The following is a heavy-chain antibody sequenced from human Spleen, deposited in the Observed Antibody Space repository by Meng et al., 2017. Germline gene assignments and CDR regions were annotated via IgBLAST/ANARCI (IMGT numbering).Heavy chain of an antibody. CDR3: VKGQQWLGLSFPPDVFHV. Sequence: GESLKISCVASGFTFINYAMTWVRQTPGKGLEWVSGISGSASSTYCAESVKGRFTISRDNSRNTLYLHMNSLRVEDTALYYCVKGQQWLGLSFPPDVFHVWGQGTMVTVSS. V-gene: IGHV3-23*01. J-gene: IGHJ3*01. CDR2: ISGSASST. CDR1: GFTFINYA. D-gene: IGHD6-19*01.